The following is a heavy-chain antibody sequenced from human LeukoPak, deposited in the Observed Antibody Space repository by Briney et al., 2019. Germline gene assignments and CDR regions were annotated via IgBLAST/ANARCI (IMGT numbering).Heavy chain of an antibody. D-gene: IGHD6-13*01. CDR3: ANNRAFIAAAASGAFDI. V-gene: IGHV1-69*10. J-gene: IGHJ3*02. CDR2: IIPILGIA. Sequence: SVKVSCKASGGTFSSYAISWVRQAPGQGLEWMGGIIPILGIANYAQKFQGRVTITADKSTSTAYMELSSLRSEDTAVYYCANNRAFIAAAASGAFDIWGQGTMVTVSS. CDR1: GGTFSSYA.